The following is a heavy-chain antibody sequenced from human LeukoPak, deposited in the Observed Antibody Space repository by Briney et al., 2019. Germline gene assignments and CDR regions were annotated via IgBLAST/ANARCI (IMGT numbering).Heavy chain of an antibody. CDR3: ARFRVTPYWYFDL. Sequence: SETLSLTCAVSGGSISSGGYSWSWIRQPPGKGLEWIGYIYHSGSTYYNPSLKSRVTISVDRSKNQFSLKLSSVTAADTAVYYCARFRVTPYWYFDLWGRGTLVTVSS. J-gene: IGHJ2*01. V-gene: IGHV4-30-2*01. CDR1: GGSISSGGYS. D-gene: IGHD4-23*01. CDR2: IYHSGST.